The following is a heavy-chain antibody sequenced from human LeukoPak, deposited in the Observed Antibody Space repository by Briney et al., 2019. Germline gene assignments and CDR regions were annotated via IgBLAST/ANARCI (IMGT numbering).Heavy chain of an antibody. Sequence: EASVKVSCKASGYTFTGYYIHWVRQAPGQGLEWMGWINPNSGATNSAQNFQGRVTMTRDTSIRTACLELTSLTSDDTAIYYCARGKNPSGSGNYWVNYYYYMDVWGKGTTVTVSS. CDR1: GYTFTGYY. D-gene: IGHD3-10*01. CDR2: INPNSGAT. V-gene: IGHV1-2*02. J-gene: IGHJ6*03. CDR3: ARGKNPSGSGNYWVNYYYYMDV.